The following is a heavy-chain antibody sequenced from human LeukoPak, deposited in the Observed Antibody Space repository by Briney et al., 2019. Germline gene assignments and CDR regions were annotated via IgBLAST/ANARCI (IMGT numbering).Heavy chain of an antibody. D-gene: IGHD2-2*01. CDR3: AGAPVVPAASGHYYYYMDV. J-gene: IGHJ6*03. CDR2: MNPNSGNT. CDR1: GYTFTSYD. V-gene: IGHV1-8*01. Sequence: ASVKVSRKASGYTFTSYDINWVRQATGQGLEWMGWMNPNSGNTGYAQKFQGRVTMTRNTSISTAYMELSSLRSEDTAVYYCAGAPVVPAASGHYYYYMDVWGKGTTVTVSS.